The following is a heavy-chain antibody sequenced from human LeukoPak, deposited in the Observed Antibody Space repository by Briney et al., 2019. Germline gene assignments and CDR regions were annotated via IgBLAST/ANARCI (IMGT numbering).Heavy chain of an antibody. J-gene: IGHJ6*03. D-gene: IGHD5-24*01. CDR1: GGTFSSYA. Sequence: SVKVSCKASGGTFSSYAISWVRQAPGQGLEWMGGIIPIFDTANYAQKFQGRVTITADKSTSTAYMELSSLRSEDTAVYYCARGDGYNSYYYYYYMDVWGKGTTVTVSS. CDR2: IIPIFDTA. V-gene: IGHV1-69*06. CDR3: ARGDGYNSYYYYYYMDV.